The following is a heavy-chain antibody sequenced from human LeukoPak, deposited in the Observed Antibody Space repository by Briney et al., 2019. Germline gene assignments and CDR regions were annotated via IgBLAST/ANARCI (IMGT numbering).Heavy chain of an antibody. CDR2: ISSSGSTI. J-gene: IGHJ6*02. CDR3: ARGNPLYYYYYGMDV. V-gene: IGHV3-11*01. CDR1: GFTFSDYY. Sequence: GGSLRLSCAASGFTFSDYYMSWLRQAPGKGLEWGSYISSSGSTIYYADSVKGRFTISRDNAKNSLYLQMNSLRAEDTAVYYCARGNPLYYYYYGMDVWGQGTTVTVSS.